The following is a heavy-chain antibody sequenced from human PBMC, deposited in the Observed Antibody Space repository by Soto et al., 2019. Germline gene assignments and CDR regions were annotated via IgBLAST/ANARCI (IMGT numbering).Heavy chain of an antibody. V-gene: IGHV3-13*01. CDR1: GFTFSSYA. J-gene: IGHJ3*02. CDR3: ARTGETDDAFDI. CDR2: IGTAGDT. D-gene: IGHD7-27*01. Sequence: GGSLRLSCAASGFTFSSYAMSWVRQATGKGLEWVSAIGTAGDTSYPGSVKGRFAISRENAKNSLYLQMNSLRAGDTAVYYCARTGETDDAFDIWGQGTMVTVSS.